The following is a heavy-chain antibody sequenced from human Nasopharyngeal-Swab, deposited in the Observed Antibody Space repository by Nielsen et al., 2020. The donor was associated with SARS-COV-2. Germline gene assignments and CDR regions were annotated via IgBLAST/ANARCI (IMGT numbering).Heavy chain of an antibody. Sequence: GESLKLSCAASGFTFISYEMNWVRQAPGKGLEWFSYISSSGSTIYYADSVKGRFTISRDNAKNSLYLQMNSLRAEDTAVYYCAREPGLRFDYWGQGTLVTVSS. CDR2: ISSSGSTI. J-gene: IGHJ4*02. CDR3: AREPGLRFDY. CDR1: GFTFISYE. V-gene: IGHV3-48*03. D-gene: IGHD4-17*01.